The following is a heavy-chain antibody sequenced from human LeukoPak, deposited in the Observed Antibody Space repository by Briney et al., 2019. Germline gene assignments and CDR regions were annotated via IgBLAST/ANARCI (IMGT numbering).Heavy chain of an antibody. CDR3: ARHLAEYYYDSSGYYNYYYYYYMDV. J-gene: IGHJ6*03. Sequence: SETLSLTCAVYGGSFSGYYWSWIRQPPGKGLEWIGEINHSGSTNYNPSLKSRVTISVDTSKNQFSLKLSSVTAADTAVYYCARHLAEYYYDSSGYYNYYYYYYMDVWGKGTTVTISS. V-gene: IGHV4-34*01. D-gene: IGHD3-22*01. CDR2: INHSGST. CDR1: GGSFSGYY.